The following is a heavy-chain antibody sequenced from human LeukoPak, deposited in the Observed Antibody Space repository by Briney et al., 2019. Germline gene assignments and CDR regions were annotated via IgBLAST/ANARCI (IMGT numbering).Heavy chain of an antibody. D-gene: IGHD5-18*01. J-gene: IGHJ4*02. CDR3: ARDVGYFRFDY. CDR1: GGSVSSGSYY. V-gene: IGHV4-61*01. CDR2: IYYSGST. Sequence: PSETLSLTCTVSGGSVSSGSYYWSWIRQPPGKGLEWIGYIYYSGSTNYNPSLKSRVTISVDTSKNQFSLKLSSVTAADTAVYYCARDVGYFRFDYWGRGTLVTVSS.